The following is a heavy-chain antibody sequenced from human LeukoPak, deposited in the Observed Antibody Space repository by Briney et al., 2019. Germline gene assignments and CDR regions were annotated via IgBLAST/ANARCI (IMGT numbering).Heavy chain of an antibody. V-gene: IGHV1-18*01. CDR3: ARARIVVVMNGGPYGY. CDR2: ISAYNGNT. J-gene: IGHJ4*02. D-gene: IGHD3-22*01. Sequence: ASVNVSCTASAYTFTSYGISWVRQAPGPGLERKGWISAYNGNTNNAQKLQGRGTMTTDTDTSKTYMELRSIRSDDAAVYDCARARIVVVMNGGPYGYWGQGTLVTVAS. CDR1: AYTFTSYG.